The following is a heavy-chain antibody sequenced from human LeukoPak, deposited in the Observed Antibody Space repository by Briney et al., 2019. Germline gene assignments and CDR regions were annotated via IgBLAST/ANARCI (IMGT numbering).Heavy chain of an antibody. D-gene: IGHD4-17*01. Sequence: ASVKVSCKASGYTFTGYYMHWVRQAPGQGLEWMGWINPNSGGTNYAQKFQGWVTISVDTSKNQFSLKLSSVTAADTAVYYCARLDDYGDYAGAFDIWGQGTMVTVSS. J-gene: IGHJ3*02. CDR1: GYTFTGYY. CDR3: ARLDDYGDYAGAFDI. V-gene: IGHV1-2*04. CDR2: INPNSGGT.